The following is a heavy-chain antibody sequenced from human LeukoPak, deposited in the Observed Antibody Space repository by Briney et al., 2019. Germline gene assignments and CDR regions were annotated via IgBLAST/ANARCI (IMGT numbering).Heavy chain of an antibody. CDR2: IYYSGST. Sequence: SETLSLTCTVSGGSISSYYWSWIRQPPGKGLEWIGYIYYSGSTNYNPSLKSRVTISVDTSKNQFSLKLSSVTAADTAVYYCARGFCGGDCYWPYYYYYMDVWGKGTTVTISS. J-gene: IGHJ6*03. V-gene: IGHV4-59*01. D-gene: IGHD2-21*02. CDR3: ARGFCGGDCYWPYYYYYMDV. CDR1: GGSISSYY.